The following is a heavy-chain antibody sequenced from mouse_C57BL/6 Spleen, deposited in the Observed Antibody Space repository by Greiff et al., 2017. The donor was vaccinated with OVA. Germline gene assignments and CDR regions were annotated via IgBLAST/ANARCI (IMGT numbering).Heavy chain of an antibody. CDR2: IYPSDSEN. CDR3: ARGVDFDY. CDR1: GYTFTSYW. V-gene: IGHV1-61*01. J-gene: IGHJ2*01. Sequence: QVQLQQPGAELVRPGSSVKLSCKASGYTFTSYWMDWVKQRPGQGLEWIGNIYPSDSENHYNQKFKDKATLTVDKSSSTAYMQLSSLTSEDSAVYYSARGVDFDYWGQGTTLTVSS.